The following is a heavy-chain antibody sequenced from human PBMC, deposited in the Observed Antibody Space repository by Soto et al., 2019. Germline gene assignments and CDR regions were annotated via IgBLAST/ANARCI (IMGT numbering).Heavy chain of an antibody. CDR2: ISYSGRT. V-gene: IGHV4-31*03. D-gene: IGHD2-2*01. CDR1: GGSISSGGYY. Sequence: QVQLQESGPGLVKPSQTLSLTCTVSGGSISSGGYYWSWIRQHPGKGLEWIGYISYSGRTYYNPSLKSRVTISVDTSKNQFSMKLSSVTAADTAVYYGARDRTPYHTFDYWGQGTLVTVSS. J-gene: IGHJ4*02. CDR3: ARDRTPYHTFDY.